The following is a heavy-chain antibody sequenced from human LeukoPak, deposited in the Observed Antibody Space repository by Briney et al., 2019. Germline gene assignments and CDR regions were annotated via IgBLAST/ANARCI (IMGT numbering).Heavy chain of an antibody. CDR3: ARGGTIFGVDPGAFDI. CDR2: INRHGNT. V-gene: IGHV4-34*01. J-gene: IGHJ3*02. D-gene: IGHD3-3*01. CDR1: GEPFSGYY. Sequence: SETLSLTCAVSGEPFSGYYWGWIRQPPGKGLELIGEINRHGNTDYNPSLKSRVTISVDTSKNQFSLKLSSVTAADTAVYYCARGGTIFGVDPGAFDIWGQGTMVTVSS.